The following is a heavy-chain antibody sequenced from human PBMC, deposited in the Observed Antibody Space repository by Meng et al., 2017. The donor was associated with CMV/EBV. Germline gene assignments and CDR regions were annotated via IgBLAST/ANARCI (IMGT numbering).Heavy chain of an antibody. Sequence: GESLKISCAASGFTFSSYEMNWVRQAPGKGLEWVSYISSSGSTIYYADSVKGRFTISRDNAKNSLYLQMNSLRAEDTAVYYCAREGEVTIFGVVIYYYYGMDVWGQGTTVTVS. V-gene: IGHV3-48*03. CDR2: ISSSGSTI. D-gene: IGHD3-3*01. CDR1: GFTFSSYE. CDR3: AREGEVTIFGVVIYYYYGMDV. J-gene: IGHJ6*02.